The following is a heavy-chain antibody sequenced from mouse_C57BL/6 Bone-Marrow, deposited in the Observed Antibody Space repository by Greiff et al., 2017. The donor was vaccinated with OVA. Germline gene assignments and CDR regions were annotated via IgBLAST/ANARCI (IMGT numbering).Heavy chain of an antibody. J-gene: IGHJ4*01. CDR2: IDPSDSYT. CDR1: GYTSTSYW. V-gene: IGHV1-69*01. D-gene: IGHD2-1*01. Sequence: QVQLQQPGAELVMPGASVKLSCKASGYTSTSYWMHWVKQRPGQGLEWIGEIDPSDSYTNYNQKFKGKSTLTVDKSSSTAYMQLSSLTSEDSAVYYCAREKVGSLLPAMDYWGQGTSVTVSS. CDR3: AREKVGSLLPAMDY.